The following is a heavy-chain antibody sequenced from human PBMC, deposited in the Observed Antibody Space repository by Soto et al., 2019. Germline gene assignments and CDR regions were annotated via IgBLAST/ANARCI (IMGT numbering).Heavy chain of an antibody. V-gene: IGHV3-30*18. J-gene: IGHJ4*02. D-gene: IGHD3-22*01. CDR2: ISYDGSNK. CDR1: GFTFSSYG. Sequence: GGSLRLSCAASGFTFSSYGMHWFRQAPGKGLEWVAVISYDGSNKYYADSVKGRFTISRDNSKNTLYLQMNSLRAEDTAVYYCAKDRDYYDSSGYYPLDYWGQGTLVTVSS. CDR3: AKDRDYYDSSGYYPLDY.